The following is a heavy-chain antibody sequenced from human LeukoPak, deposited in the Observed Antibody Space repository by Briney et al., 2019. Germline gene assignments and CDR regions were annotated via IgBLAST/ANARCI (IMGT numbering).Heavy chain of an antibody. D-gene: IGHD3-3*01. CDR2: ISSSGDTT. V-gene: IGHV3-48*04. CDR1: GFIFKNFS. Sequence: GGSLRLSCAASGFIFKNFSMNWVRQAPGKGLEWVAYISSSGDTTYYADSVKGRFTISRDNAENSLHLQMNSLRVDDSALNYCARDGFCDFWGQGTLVTVSS. J-gene: IGHJ4*02. CDR3: ARDGFCDF.